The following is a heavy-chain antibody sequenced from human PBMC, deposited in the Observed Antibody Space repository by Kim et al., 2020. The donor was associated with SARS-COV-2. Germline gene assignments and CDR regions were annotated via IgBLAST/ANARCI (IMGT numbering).Heavy chain of an antibody. CDR1: GGTFSTYG. CDR2: ILPVFRRT. D-gene: IGHD3-10*01. Sequence: SVKVSCQASGGTFSTYGLSWVRQAPGQGLEWMGGILPVFRRTNYAEKFQDRLTITADESTSTTYMELSSLTSEDTAVYYCARSSARASYNWFDPWCQGTLVTVSS. J-gene: IGHJ5*02. CDR3: ARSSARASYNWFDP. V-gene: IGHV1-69*13.